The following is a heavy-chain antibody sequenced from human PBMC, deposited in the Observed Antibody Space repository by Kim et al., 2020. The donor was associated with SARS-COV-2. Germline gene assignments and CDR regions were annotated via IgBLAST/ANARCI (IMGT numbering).Heavy chain of an antibody. D-gene: IGHD4-17*01. CDR3: ATATVPTSSWYFDL. CDR2: IYYSGST. CDR1: GGSISSYY. V-gene: IGHV4-59*08. J-gene: IGHJ2*01. Sequence: SETLSLTCTVSGGSISSYYWSWIRQSPGKGLDWSGYIYYSGSTNYNTSLKSRVTISVDTSKNQFSLKLSPVSAAATAVYYCATATVPTSSWYFDLWGRGT.